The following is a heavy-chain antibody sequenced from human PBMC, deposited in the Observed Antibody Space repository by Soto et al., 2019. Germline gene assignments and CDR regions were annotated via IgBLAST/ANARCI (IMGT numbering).Heavy chain of an antibody. CDR3: ARRSGSHDF. Sequence: GGSLRLSCAASGFTFSESAVRWVRQASGKGLAWVGRIRSEAYISVTTYASSRGGRFCSSRDDSKNTAYLEMNSLRTEDTAVYYCARRSGSHDFWGQGTLVTVSS. D-gene: IGHD1-26*01. CDR1: GFTFSESA. V-gene: IGHV3-73*01. CDR2: IRSEAYISVT. J-gene: IGHJ4*02.